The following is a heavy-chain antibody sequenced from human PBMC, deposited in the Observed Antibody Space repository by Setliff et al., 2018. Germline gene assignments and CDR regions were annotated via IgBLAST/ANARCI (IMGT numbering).Heavy chain of an antibody. CDR3: AISTLSICSGGTCPNVFDV. CDR1: GYILNSYG. V-gene: IGHV1-18*01. CDR2: ISSYNDIT. J-gene: IGHJ3*01. Sequence: GASVKVSCKASGYILNSYGISWVRQAPGQGLEWMGWISSYNDITNYAQRFQGRVTQTTDMSTSAAYMELRSLGSDDTAVYYCAISTLSICSGGTCPNVFDVWGQGTMVTVSS. D-gene: IGHD2-15*01.